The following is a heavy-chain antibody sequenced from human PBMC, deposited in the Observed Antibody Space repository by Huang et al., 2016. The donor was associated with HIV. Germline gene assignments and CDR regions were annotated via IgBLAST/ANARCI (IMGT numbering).Heavy chain of an antibody. CDR2: ISDSGST. V-gene: IGHV4-34*02. J-gene: IGHJ3*02. D-gene: IGHD3-22*01. CDR1: GGSFSGHY. Sequence: QVQLQQWGAELLKPSETLSLTCAVSGGSFSGHYGTWIRQPPGRGLEWIGEISDSGSTTYNPSLKSRVTIAGDTSQSQFSLKLNSVTAADTAIYYCARMFKYDSGGYWGNDAFDIWGQGTMVTVSS. CDR3: ARMFKYDSGGYWGNDAFDI.